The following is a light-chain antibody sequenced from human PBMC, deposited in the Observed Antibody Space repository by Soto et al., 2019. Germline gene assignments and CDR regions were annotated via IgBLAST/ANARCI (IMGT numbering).Light chain of an antibody. J-gene: IGKJ1*01. V-gene: IGKV3-20*01. CDR2: GAY. CDR1: QTVNNNF. CDR3: KQYVVSPGT. Sequence: EIELTQSPGTLSLSPGERATLSCRASQTVNNNFLAWYQQKPGQAPRLLIYGAYSRATGIQDRFSGSGSGTDFTLTVRRLEPEDFAVYYCKQYVVSPGTFGQGTKVDIK.